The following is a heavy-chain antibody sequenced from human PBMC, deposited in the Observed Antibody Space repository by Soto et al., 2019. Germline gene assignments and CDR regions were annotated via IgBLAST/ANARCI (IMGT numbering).Heavy chain of an antibody. Sequence: VQLVESGGGVVQPGRSLRLSCAASGFTFSSYAMHWVRQAPGKGLEWVAVISYDGSNKYYADSVKGRFTISRDNSKNTLYLQMNSLRAEDTAVYYCASKIAAAGTGNWFDPWGQGTLVTVSS. CDR1: GFTFSSYA. D-gene: IGHD6-13*01. J-gene: IGHJ5*02. V-gene: IGHV3-30-3*01. CDR2: ISYDGSNK. CDR3: ASKIAAAGTGNWFDP.